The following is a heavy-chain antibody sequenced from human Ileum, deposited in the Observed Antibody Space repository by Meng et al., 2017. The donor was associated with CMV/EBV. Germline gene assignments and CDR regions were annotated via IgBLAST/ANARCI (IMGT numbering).Heavy chain of an antibody. J-gene: IGHJ4*02. CDR1: GRSICTYY. Sequence: QVHLQESGPGLVNPSETLSLTCAVSGRSICTYYWTWVRQPAGKGLEWIGRINAGGSTNDNPSLKSRVTMSVDTSKNQFSLKVTSVTAADTAVYYCAREENTVNQFEYWGQGTLVTVSS. V-gene: IGHV4-4*07. CDR3: AREENTVNQFEY. CDR2: INAGGST. D-gene: IGHD4-17*01.